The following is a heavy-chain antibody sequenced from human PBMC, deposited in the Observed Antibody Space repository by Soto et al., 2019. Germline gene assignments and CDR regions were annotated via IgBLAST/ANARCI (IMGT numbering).Heavy chain of an antibody. CDR3: ARDWGTYYYDSSGPRGPFRWFDP. CDR1: GGTFSSYA. J-gene: IGHJ5*02. Sequence: SVKVSCKASGGTFSSYAISWVRQAPGQGLEWMGGIIPIFGSTTYAQKFQGRLTMTRDTSTTTVSLELVSLTSEDTAVYYCARDWGTYYYDSSGPRGPFRWFDPWGQGTLVTVSS. D-gene: IGHD3-22*01. CDR2: IIPIFGST. V-gene: IGHV1-69*05.